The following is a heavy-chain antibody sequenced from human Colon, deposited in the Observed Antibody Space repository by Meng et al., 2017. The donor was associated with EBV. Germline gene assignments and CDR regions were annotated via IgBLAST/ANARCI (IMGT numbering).Heavy chain of an antibody. CDR3: VSSDCSGGTCYLDC. CDR1: GGSFSDSY. Sequence: QVQLQQGGAGLLKPSETLSLTCTGYGGSFSDSYWTWIRQPPGKGLEWIGEINHVGSTTYNPSLKSRVTISVDTSKNQFSLKLSSVTAADAAVYYCVSSDCSGGTCYLDCWGQGTLVTVSS. J-gene: IGHJ4*02. D-gene: IGHD2-15*01. CDR2: INHVGST. V-gene: IGHV4-34*01.